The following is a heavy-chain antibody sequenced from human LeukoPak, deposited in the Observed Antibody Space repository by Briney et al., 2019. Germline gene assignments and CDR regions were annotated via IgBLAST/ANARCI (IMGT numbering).Heavy chain of an antibody. J-gene: IGHJ6*03. D-gene: IGHD6-19*01. Sequence: ASVKVSCKASGYTFTNYYMHWVRQAPGQGLEWMGMINPSGGSTSYAQKFQGRVTMTRDMSTSTAYMELRSLRSDDTAVYYCAREGVAVAADYYYYYMDVWGKGTTVTVSS. CDR1: GYTFTNYY. CDR3: AREGVAVAADYYYYYMDV. V-gene: IGHV1-46*01. CDR2: INPSGGST.